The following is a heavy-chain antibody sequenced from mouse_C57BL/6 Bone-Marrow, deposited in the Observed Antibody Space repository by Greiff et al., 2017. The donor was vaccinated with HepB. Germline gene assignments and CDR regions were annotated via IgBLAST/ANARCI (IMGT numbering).Heavy chain of an antibody. D-gene: IGHD1-1*01. J-gene: IGHJ3*01. CDR2: IYPGDGDT. V-gene: IGHV1-82*01. Sequence: QVQLKESGPELVKPGASVKISCKASCYAFSSSWMNWVKQRPGQGLEWIGRIYPGDGDTNYNGKFKGKATLTADKSSSTAYMQLSSLTSEDSAVYFCARFNGSSPWFAYWGQGTLVTVSA. CDR3: ARFNGSSPWFAY. CDR1: CYAFSSSW.